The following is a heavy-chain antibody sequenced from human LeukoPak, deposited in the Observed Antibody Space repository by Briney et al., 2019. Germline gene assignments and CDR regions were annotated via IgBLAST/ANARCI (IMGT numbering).Heavy chain of an antibody. CDR3: ARARWDGTGFYWDY. CDR2: IKSDGSEK. V-gene: IGHV3-30*03. J-gene: IGHJ4*02. CDR1: GFTFAKYG. D-gene: IGHD3-9*01. Sequence: GGSLRLSCAASGFTFAKYGMHWVRQAPGKGLEWTARIKSDGSEKDYADSVKGRFIISKGNSNNTLFFQMIRLRPEDTAVYYCARARWDGTGFYWDYWGQGTLVTVSS.